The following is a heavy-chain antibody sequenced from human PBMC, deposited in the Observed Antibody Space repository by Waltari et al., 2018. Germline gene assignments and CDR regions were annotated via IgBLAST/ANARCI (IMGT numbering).Heavy chain of an antibody. J-gene: IGHJ4*02. D-gene: IGHD1-26*01. CDR3: ARRAGATAYFDY. CDR1: GYSISRGYY. V-gene: IGHV4-38-2*01. Sequence: QVQLQESGPGLVKPSETLSLTCAVSGYSISRGYYWGWIRQPPGKGLEWIGSIYHSGSTSYNPSLKSRVTISVDTSKNQFSLKLSSVTAADTAVYYCARRAGATAYFDYWGQGTLVTVSS. CDR2: IYHSGST.